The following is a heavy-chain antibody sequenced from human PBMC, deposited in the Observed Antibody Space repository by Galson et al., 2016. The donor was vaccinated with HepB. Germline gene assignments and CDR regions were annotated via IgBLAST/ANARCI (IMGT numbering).Heavy chain of an antibody. J-gene: IGHJ4*02. V-gene: IGHV1-69*13. Sequence: SVKVSCKASGGTFGSYVITWVRQAPGQGLEWMGGIIPSLATTNYAQKFQGRVTITADESTTTAYMELSSLSSMTAADTAVYYCARSVFGTSCYDYWGQGTLVTVSS. D-gene: IGHD2-2*01. CDR2: IIPSLATT. CDR3: ARSVFGTSCYDY. CDR1: GGTFGSYV.